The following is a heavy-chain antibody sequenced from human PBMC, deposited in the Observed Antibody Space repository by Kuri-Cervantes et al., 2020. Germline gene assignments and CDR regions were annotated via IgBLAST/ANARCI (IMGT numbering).Heavy chain of an antibody. V-gene: IGHV4-38-2*01. CDR2: IYHSGST. CDR3: ARATRGGTGYYYMFDS. D-gene: IGHD3-9*01. J-gene: IGHJ4*02. CDR1: GYSISSGYY. Sequence: SETLSLTCAVSGYSISSGYYWGWIRQPPGKGLEWIGSIYHSGSTYYNPSPKSRVTISADTSRNQFSLKLNSVTAADTAVYFCARATRGGTGYYYMFDSWGQGTLVTVSS.